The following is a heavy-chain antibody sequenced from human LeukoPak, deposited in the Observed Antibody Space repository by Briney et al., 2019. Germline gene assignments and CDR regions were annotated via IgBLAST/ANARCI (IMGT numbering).Heavy chain of an antibody. V-gene: IGHV3-23*01. CDR2: ISGSGGST. Sequence: GSLRLSCAASGFPFSSYAMSWVRQAPGKGLEWVSAISGSGGSTYYADSVKGRFTISRDNSKNTLYLQMNSLRAEDTAVYYCAKEPYSYGKPNWFDPWGQGTLVTVSS. J-gene: IGHJ5*02. CDR1: GFPFSSYA. D-gene: IGHD5-18*01. CDR3: AKEPYSYGKPNWFDP.